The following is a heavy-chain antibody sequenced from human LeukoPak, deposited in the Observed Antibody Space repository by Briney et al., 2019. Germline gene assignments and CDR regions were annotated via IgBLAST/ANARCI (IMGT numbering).Heavy chain of an antibody. J-gene: IGHJ6*03. Sequence: GGSLRLSCAASGVTFSDSAMTWVRQVPVKGLEWVSSISSSGSYIYYADSVKGRFTISRDNAKNSLYLQMNSLRADDTAVYHCARGAGTIFGGYYYYMDVWGKGTAVTVSS. CDR3: ARGAGTIFGGYYYYMDV. V-gene: IGHV3-21*01. D-gene: IGHD3-3*01. CDR1: GVTFSDSA. CDR2: ISSSGSYI.